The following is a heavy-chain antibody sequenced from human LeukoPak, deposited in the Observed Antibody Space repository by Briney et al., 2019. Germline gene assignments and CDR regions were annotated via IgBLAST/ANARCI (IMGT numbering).Heavy chain of an antibody. D-gene: IGHD6-13*01. Sequence: GGSLRLSCAASGFTFSSYWMSWVRQAPGKGLEWVANIKQDGSEKYYVDSVKGRFTIPRDNAKNSLYLQMNSLRAEDTAVYYCARGGRIAAAGQYYFDYWGQGTLVTVSS. CDR2: IKQDGSEK. CDR3: ARGGRIAAAGQYYFDY. CDR1: GFTFSSYW. V-gene: IGHV3-7*04. J-gene: IGHJ4*02.